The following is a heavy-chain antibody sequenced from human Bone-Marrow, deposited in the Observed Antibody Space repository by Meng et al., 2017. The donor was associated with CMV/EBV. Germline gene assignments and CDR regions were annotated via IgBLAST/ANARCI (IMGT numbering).Heavy chain of an antibody. CDR2: IYYSGST. CDR1: GGSISSSSYY. D-gene: IGHD1-26*01. J-gene: IGHJ6*02. Sequence: SETPSLTCTVSGGSISSSSYYWGWIRQPPGKGLEWIGSIYYSGSTYYNPSLKSRVTISVDTSKNQFSLKLSSVTAADTAVYYCARGGSVFYGMDVWGQGTTVTVSS. V-gene: IGHV4-39*07. CDR3: ARGGSVFYGMDV.